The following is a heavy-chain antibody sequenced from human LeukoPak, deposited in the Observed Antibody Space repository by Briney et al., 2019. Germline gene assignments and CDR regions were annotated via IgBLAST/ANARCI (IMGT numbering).Heavy chain of an antibody. CDR3: VRLGGGDAFDI. D-gene: IGHD2-15*01. CDR2: IRSKANGYTT. J-gene: IGHJ3*02. Sequence: GGSLRLSCAASGFTFSSYWMHWVRQAPGKGLEWVGRIRSKANGYTTAYGETVKGRFTITRDDSKRSAFVQMSSLKSEDTAVYYCVRLGGGDAFDIWGPGTRVTVSS. V-gene: IGHV3-73*01. CDR1: GFTFSSYW.